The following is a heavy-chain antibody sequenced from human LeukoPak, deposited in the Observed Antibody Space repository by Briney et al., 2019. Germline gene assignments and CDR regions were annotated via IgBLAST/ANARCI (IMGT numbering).Heavy chain of an antibody. CDR2: ISHSGST. J-gene: IGHJ4*02. CDR3: AGHHPRNTVDF. D-gene: IGHD2/OR15-2a*01. V-gene: IGHV4-59*08. Sequence: SETLSLTCTVSGGSISNYYWSWIRQPPGKGLEWVGYISHSGSTNYSPSLKSRVTISLDTSKNQFSLKLSSVTAADTAVYYCAGHHPRNTVDFWGQGTLVTVSS. CDR1: GGSISNYY.